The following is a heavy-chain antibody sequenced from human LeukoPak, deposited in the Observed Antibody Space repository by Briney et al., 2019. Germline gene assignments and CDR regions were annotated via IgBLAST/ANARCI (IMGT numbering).Heavy chain of an antibody. J-gene: IGHJ3*02. CDR1: GFTFSDYY. CDR2: ISSSGSTI. D-gene: IGHD2-15*01. V-gene: IGHV3-11*04. Sequence: PGGSLRLSCAASGFTFSDYYMSWIRQAPGKGLEWVSYISSSGSTIYYADSVKGRFTISRDNAKNSLYLQMNSLRAEDTAVYYCARGGYCSGDSCYSGGGLDAFDIWGQGTMVTVSS. CDR3: ARGGYCSGDSCYSGGGLDAFDI.